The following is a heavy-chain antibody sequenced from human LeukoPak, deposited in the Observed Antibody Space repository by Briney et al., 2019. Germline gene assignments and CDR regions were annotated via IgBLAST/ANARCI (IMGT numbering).Heavy chain of an antibody. CDR2: TKSNSDGGTT. CDR1: GLTFSSAW. J-gene: IGHJ4*02. D-gene: IGHD5-18*01. V-gene: IGHV3-15*01. CDR3: ATVGCSYGRY. Sequence: GGSLRLSCAASGLTFSSAWMSWVRQAPGKGLEWVGRTKSNSDGGTTDYVAPVKGRFTISRDDSKNTLYLQMNSLKTEDTAVYYCATVGCSYGRYWGQGTLVTVSS.